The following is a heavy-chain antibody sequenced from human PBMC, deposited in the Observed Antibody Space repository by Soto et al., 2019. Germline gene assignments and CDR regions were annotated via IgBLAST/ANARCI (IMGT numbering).Heavy chain of an antibody. CDR2: IRNKANSYTT. Sequence: EVQLVESGGGLVQPGGSLRLSCVVSGFTFSDHYMDWVRQAPGKGLEWVGRIRNKANSYTTVYAASVKGRFTISRDDSKNSMYLQMSSLKIEDTAVYYCVRGPNYRYLVTTWDYWGQGTLVTVSS. CDR3: VRGPNYRYLVTTWDY. V-gene: IGHV3-72*01. J-gene: IGHJ4*02. CDR1: GFTFSDHY. D-gene: IGHD4-17*01.